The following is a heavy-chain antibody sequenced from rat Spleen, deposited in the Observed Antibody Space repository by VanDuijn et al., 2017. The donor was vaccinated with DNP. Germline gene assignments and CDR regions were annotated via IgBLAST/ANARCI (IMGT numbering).Heavy chain of an antibody. CDR1: GFTFSDYY. CDR3: ARVQLGYYAMDA. CDR2: MSYDGGST. D-gene: IGHD5-1*01. Sequence: EVQLVESGGGLVQPGRSLKLSCAASGFTFSDYYMAWVRQAPTKGLEWVASMSYDGGSTYYRDSVKGRFTISRDNAKSSLYLQMDSLRSEDTATYYCARVQLGYYAMDAWGQGTSVTVSS. J-gene: IGHJ4*01. V-gene: IGHV5-20*01.